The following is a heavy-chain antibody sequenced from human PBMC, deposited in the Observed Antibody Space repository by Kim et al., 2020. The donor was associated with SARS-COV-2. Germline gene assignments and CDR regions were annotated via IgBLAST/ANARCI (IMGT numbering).Heavy chain of an antibody. D-gene: IGHD3-22*01. J-gene: IGHJ6*02. CDR2: IYYSGST. V-gene: IGHV4-39*07. Sequence: SETLSLTCTVSGGSISSSSYYWGWIRQPPGKGLEWIGSIYYSGSTYYNPSLKSRVTISIDTSQNQFSLKLSSVTAADTAVYYCAREGGYPYYGMDVWGQGTTVTVSS. CDR1: GGSISSSSYY. CDR3: AREGGYPYYGMDV.